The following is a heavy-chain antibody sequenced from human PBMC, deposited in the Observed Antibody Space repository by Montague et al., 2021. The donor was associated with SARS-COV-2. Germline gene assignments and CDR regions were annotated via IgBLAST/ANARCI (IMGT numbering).Heavy chain of an antibody. CDR1: GGSISSNY. V-gene: IGHV4-59*01. J-gene: IGHJ4*02. Sequence: SETLSLTCTVSGGSISSNYWNWIRQPPGKGLEWIGYIYYSGSTNYNPSLTSRVTISTDTSKNHFSLKLNSVTAADTAVYYCAREISATDYVVYWGQGTLVTVSS. CDR2: IYYSGST. D-gene: IGHD5-12*01. CDR3: AREISATDYVVY.